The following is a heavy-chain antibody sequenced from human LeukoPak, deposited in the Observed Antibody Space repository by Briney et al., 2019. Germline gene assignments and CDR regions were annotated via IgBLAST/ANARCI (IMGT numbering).Heavy chain of an antibody. CDR1: GYTFTSYY. Sequence: ASVKVSCKASGYTFTSYYMHWVRQAPGQGLEWMGIINPSGGSTSYAQKFQGRVTMTRDTSTSTVYMELSSLRSEDTAVYYCARDALPSGSYRHNWSDPWGQGTLVTVSS. J-gene: IGHJ5*02. CDR3: ARDALPSGSYRHNWSDP. V-gene: IGHV1-46*01. D-gene: IGHD1-26*01. CDR2: INPSGGST.